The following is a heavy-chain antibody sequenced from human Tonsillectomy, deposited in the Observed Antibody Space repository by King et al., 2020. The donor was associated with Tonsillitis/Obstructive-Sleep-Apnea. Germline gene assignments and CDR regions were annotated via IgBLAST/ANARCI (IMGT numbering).Heavy chain of an antibody. J-gene: IGHJ4*01. D-gene: IGHD3-10*01. CDR2: IYYSGST. Sequence: QLQESGPGLVKPSETLSLTCTVSGGSISSYYWSWIRQPPGKGLEWIGYIYYSGSTNYNPSLKSRVTISVDTSKNQFSLKLSSVTAADTAVYYCARAQYYYAIDYWGHGTLVTVSS. CDR1: GGSISSYY. V-gene: IGHV4-59*01. CDR3: ARAQYYYAIDY.